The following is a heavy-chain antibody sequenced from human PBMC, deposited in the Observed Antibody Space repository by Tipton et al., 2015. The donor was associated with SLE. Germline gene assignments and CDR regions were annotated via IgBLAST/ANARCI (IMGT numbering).Heavy chain of an antibody. J-gene: IGHJ4*02. CDR3: ARSRGGFDY. V-gene: IGHV4-59*11. CDR1: NGTISSHY. Sequence: TLSLTCTVSNGTISSHYWSWIRQPPGKGLEWIGYAYYSGSTNYNPSLKSRVTMSVDTSKNQFSLKLRSVTAADTAVYYCARSRGGFDYWGQGTVVSVSS. CDR2: AYYSGST.